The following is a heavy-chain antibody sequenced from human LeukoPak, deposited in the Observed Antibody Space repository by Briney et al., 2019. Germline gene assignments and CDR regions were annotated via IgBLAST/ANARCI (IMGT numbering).Heavy chain of an antibody. J-gene: IGHJ2*01. Sequence: SETLSLTCAVYGGSFSGYYWSWIRQPPGKGLEWIGNIYYSGRTYYNPSLKSRVTISVDTSKNQFSLKLSSVTATDTAVYYCARGVSMIVVVIHDWYFDLWGRGTLVTVSS. CDR2: IYYSGRT. CDR1: GGSFSGYY. D-gene: IGHD3-22*01. V-gene: IGHV4-34*01. CDR3: ARGVSMIVVVIHDWYFDL.